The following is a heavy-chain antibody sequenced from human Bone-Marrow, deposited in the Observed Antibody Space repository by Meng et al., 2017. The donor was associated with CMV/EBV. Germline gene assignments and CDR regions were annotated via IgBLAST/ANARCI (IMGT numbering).Heavy chain of an antibody. J-gene: IGHJ4*02. CDR1: GFTFSSYA. CDR2: ISYDGSNK. D-gene: IGHD6-13*01. Sequence: LSLTCAASGFTFSSYAMHWVRQAPGKGLEWVAVISYDGSNKYYADSVKGRFTISRDNSKNTLYLQMNSLRAEDTAVYYCARDSSLPGIAAAGTLDYWGQGTLVTVSS. V-gene: IGHV3-30*04. CDR3: ARDSSLPGIAAAGTLDY.